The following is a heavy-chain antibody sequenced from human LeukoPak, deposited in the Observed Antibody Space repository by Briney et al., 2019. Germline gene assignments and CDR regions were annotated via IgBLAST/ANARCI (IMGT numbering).Heavy chain of an antibody. J-gene: IGHJ4*02. CDR2: FYYSGST. Sequence: SETLSLTCTVSGGSISSSSYYWGWIRQPPGKGLEWIGSFYYSGSTYYNPSLKSRVTISVDRSKNQFSLKLSSVTAADTAVYYCARRGTAGSGSYYFDHWGQGTLVTVSS. CDR1: GGSISSSSYY. V-gene: IGHV4-39*01. CDR3: ARRGTAGSGSYYFDH. D-gene: IGHD6-19*01.